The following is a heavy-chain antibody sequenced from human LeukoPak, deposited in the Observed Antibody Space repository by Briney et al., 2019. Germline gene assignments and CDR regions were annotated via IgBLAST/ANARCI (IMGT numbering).Heavy chain of an antibody. Sequence: PAGGSLRLSCAASGFTFSSYAMSWVRQAPGKGLEWVSAISGSGGSTYYADSVKGRFTISRDNSKNTLYLQMNSLRAEDTAVYYCARDRGYYYDSSGYPDYWGQGTLVTVSS. CDR3: ARDRGYYYDSSGYPDY. CDR2: ISGSGGST. V-gene: IGHV3-23*01. CDR1: GFTFSSYA. J-gene: IGHJ4*02. D-gene: IGHD3-22*01.